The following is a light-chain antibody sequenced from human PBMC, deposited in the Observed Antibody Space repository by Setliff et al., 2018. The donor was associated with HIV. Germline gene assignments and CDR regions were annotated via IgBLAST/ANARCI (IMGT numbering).Light chain of an antibody. CDR2: DVS. CDR1: SSDIGRYNY. CDR3: CSYARGSTYV. V-gene: IGLV2-14*03. J-gene: IGLJ1*01. Sequence: QSALTQPASVSGSPGLSITISCTGTSSDIGRYNYVSWYQQYPGRGPTLVIFDVSERPSGVSNRFSGSKSGNTASLIISGLQPDDEADYYCCSYARGSTYVFGSGTKVTVL.